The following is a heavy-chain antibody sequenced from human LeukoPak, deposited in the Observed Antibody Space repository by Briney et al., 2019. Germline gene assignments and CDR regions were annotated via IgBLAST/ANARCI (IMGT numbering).Heavy chain of an antibody. J-gene: IGHJ5*02. CDR3: ARGGGVRTGSGWRPGNWFDP. CDR2: IHSGESP. D-gene: IGHD6-19*01. Sequence: PSETLSLTCSVSGYSISSGYFWGWIRQPPGKGLEWIGIIHSGESPYYSPSLESRISISIDTSKNQFSLKFNSVTAADTAVYYCARGGGVRTGSGWRPGNWFDPWGQGTLVTVSS. V-gene: IGHV4-38-2*02. CDR1: GYSISSGYF.